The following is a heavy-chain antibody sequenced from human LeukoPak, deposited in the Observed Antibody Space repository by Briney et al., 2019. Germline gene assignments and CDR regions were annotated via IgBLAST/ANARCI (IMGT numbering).Heavy chain of an antibody. V-gene: IGHV3-23*01. J-gene: IGHJ4*02. CDR1: GFIFSHHG. Sequence: GGTLRLSCATSGFIFSHHGMNWVRQAPGKGLEWVSGIRADAVTTYYADSVKGRFTISRDNSKNTLYLQMNSLRAEDTAVYYCAKDLPGYYGSGSYYNDYFDYWGQGTLVTVSS. D-gene: IGHD3-10*01. CDR2: IRADAVTT. CDR3: AKDLPGYYGSGSYYNDYFDY.